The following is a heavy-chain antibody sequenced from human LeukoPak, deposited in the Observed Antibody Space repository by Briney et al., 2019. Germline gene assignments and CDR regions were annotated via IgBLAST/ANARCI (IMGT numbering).Heavy chain of an antibody. Sequence: SETLSLTCTVSGGSISSSSYFWGWIRQPPGKGLEWIGSIYYSGSTYYNPSLKSRVTISVDTFKNQFFLMLSSVTAADTAVYYCARAGNFYDSSGFYYEGDAFDIWGHGTMVTVSS. D-gene: IGHD3-22*01. CDR1: GGSISSSSYF. CDR3: ARAGNFYDSSGFYYEGDAFDI. CDR2: IYYSGST. V-gene: IGHV4-39*07. J-gene: IGHJ3*02.